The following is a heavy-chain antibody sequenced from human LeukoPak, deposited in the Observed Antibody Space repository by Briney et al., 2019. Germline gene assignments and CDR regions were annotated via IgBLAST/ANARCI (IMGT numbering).Heavy chain of an antibody. V-gene: IGHV3-11*01. CDR3: ARKNVITMVRGVIPYGMDV. D-gene: IGHD3-10*01. CDR1: GFTFSDYY. J-gene: IGHJ6*02. CDR2: ISSSGSTI. Sequence: GGSLRLSCAASGFTFSDYYMSWIRQAPGKGLEWVSYISSSGSTIYYADSVKGRFTISRDNAKNSLYLQMNSLRAEDTAVYYCARKNVITMVRGVIPYGMDVWGQGTTVTVSS.